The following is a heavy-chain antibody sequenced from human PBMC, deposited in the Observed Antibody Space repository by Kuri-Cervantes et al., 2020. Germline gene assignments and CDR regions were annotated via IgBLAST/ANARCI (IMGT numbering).Heavy chain of an antibody. V-gene: IGHV3-15*01. J-gene: IGHJ6*02. Sequence: GESLKISCAASGFTFSNAWMSWVRLAPGKGLEWVGRIKSKTDGGTTDYAAPVKGRFTISRDDSKNTLYLQMNSLKTEDTAVYYCTTLLWFGESYMDVWGQGTTVTVSS. CDR3: TTLLWFGESYMDV. CDR2: IKSKTDGGTT. CDR1: GFTFSNAW. D-gene: IGHD3-10*01.